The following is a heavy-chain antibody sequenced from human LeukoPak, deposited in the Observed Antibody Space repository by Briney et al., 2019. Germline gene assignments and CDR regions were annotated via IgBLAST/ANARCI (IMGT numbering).Heavy chain of an antibody. Sequence: ASVKVSCKASGYTFTSYDINWVRQATGQGLEWMGWMNPNSGNTGYAQKFQGRVTMTRNTSIGTAYMELSSLRSEDTAVYYCARGRRGTTLNDRYYYYYMDVWGKGTTVTVSS. CDR1: GYTFTSYD. D-gene: IGHD2/OR15-2a*01. J-gene: IGHJ6*03. V-gene: IGHV1-8*01. CDR2: MNPNSGNT. CDR3: ARGRRGTTLNDRYYYYYMDV.